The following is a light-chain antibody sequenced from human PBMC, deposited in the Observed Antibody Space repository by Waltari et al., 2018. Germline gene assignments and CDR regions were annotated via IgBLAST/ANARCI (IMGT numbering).Light chain of an antibody. CDR3: RSYAGSNNVV. Sequence: SGLTQALSASGSPGQSVTIPCTGTSSDVGAHNYVSWYQQHPGKGPNVIIYEVNKPPSVLPDCFSGSKSCNPASLTVSGLQAEEEADYYCRSYAGSNNVVFGSGTTVTVL. CDR2: EVN. CDR1: SSDVGAHNY. J-gene: IGLJ1*01. V-gene: IGLV2-8*01.